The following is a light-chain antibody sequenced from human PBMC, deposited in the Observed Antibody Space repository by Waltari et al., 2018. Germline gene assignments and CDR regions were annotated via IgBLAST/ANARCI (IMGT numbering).Light chain of an antibody. J-gene: IGLJ2*01. CDR1: SSDVGSYNL. CDR2: EGS. Sequence: SALTQPASVSGSPGQSITISCTGTSSDVGSYNLLSWYQQPPGKAPTLSIYEGSKRPSGVSNRFSGSKSGNTASLTISGLQAEDEADYYCCSYAGSSTPVVFGGGTKLTVL. V-gene: IGLV2-23*01. CDR3: CSYAGSSTPVV.